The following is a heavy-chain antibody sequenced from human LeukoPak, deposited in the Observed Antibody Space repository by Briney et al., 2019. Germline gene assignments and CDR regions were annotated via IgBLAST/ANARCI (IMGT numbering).Heavy chain of an antibody. CDR2: ISWNSGSI. D-gene: IGHD3-10*01. J-gene: IGHJ3*02. CDR1: GFTFDDYA. CDR3: AKDRDYYGSGSPRDAFDI. V-gene: IGHV3-9*01. Sequence: GGSLRLSCAASGFTFDDYAMHWVRQAPGKGLEWVSGISWNSGSIGYADSVKGRFTISRDNAKNSLYLQMNSLRAEDTALYYCAKDRDYYGSGSPRDAFDIWGQGTMVTVSS.